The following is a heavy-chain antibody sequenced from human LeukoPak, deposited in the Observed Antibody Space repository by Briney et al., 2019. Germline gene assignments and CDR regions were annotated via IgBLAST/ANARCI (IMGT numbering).Heavy chain of an antibody. CDR2: IYYSGST. CDR1: GGSISSGDYY. J-gene: IGHJ4*02. D-gene: IGHD2-2*01. CDR3: ARAVDVVVPAAGDY. V-gene: IGHV4-30-4*01. Sequence: SETLSLTCTVSGGSISSGDYYWSWIRQPPGKGLEWIGYIYYSGSTYYNPSLKSRVTISVDTSKNQFSLKLSSVTAADTAVYYCARAVDVVVPAAGDYWGQGTLVTVSS.